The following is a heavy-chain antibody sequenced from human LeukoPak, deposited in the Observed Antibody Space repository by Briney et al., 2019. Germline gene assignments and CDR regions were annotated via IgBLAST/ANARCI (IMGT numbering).Heavy chain of an antibody. CDR1: GFALSNYW. V-gene: IGHV3-33*08. CDR2: IWFDGSKR. Sequence: GGSLRLSCAASGFALSNYWMHWVRQAPGKGLEWVALIWFDGSKRYYGDSLKGRFTVSRDNSKNTLYLQVDSLRAEDTAVYYCARCTGGSCVFDYWGQGTLVTVSS. D-gene: IGHD2-8*02. J-gene: IGHJ4*02. CDR3: ARCTGGSCVFDY.